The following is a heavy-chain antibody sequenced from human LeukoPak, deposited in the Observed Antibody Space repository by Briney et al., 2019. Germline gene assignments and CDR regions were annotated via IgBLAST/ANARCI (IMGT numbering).Heavy chain of an antibody. D-gene: IGHD4-17*01. CDR1: GGSISSYY. V-gene: IGHV4-59*01. CDR2: IYYSGST. Sequence: SETLSLTCTVSGGSISSYYWSWIRQPPGKGLEWIGYIYYSGSTNYNPSLKSRVTVSVDTSKNQFSLKLSSVTAADTAVYYCARAGPGYGDYLSNWFDPWGQGTLVTVSS. J-gene: IGHJ5*02. CDR3: ARAGPGYGDYLSNWFDP.